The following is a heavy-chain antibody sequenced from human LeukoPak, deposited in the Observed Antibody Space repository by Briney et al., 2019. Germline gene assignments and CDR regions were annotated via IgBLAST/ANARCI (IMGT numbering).Heavy chain of an antibody. J-gene: IGHJ3*02. CDR1: GYSFTSYW. V-gene: IGHV5-51*01. Sequence: PGESLKISCKGSGYSFTSYWIGWVRQMPGKGLEWMGIIYPGDSDTRYSPSFQGQVTISADKSISTAYLQWSSLKASDTAMYYCARLSGSYSNLDAFDIWGQGTMVTVSS. CDR3: ARLSGSYSNLDAFDI. D-gene: IGHD1-26*01. CDR2: IYPGDSDT.